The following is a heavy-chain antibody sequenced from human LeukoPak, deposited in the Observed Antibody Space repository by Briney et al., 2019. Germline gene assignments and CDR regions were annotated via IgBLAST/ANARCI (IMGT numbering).Heavy chain of an antibody. J-gene: IGHJ4*02. D-gene: IGHD3-3*01. CDR1: GFTLSPHY. CDR2: VRNKADGYRT. Sequence: GGSLRLSCAASGFTLSPHYMDWVRLSPGQGLEWVGLVRNKADGYRTIYSASVKGRFTISRDDSKNSVYLQMDSLKTEDTAVYYCGDLGSAGTDHWGQGTLVTVSS. CDR3: GDLGSAGTDH. V-gene: IGHV3-72*01.